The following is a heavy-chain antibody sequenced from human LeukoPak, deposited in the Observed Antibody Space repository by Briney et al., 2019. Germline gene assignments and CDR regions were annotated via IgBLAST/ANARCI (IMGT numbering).Heavy chain of an antibody. CDR1: GGSISSSSYY. D-gene: IGHD3-16*02. Sequence: SETLSLTCTVSGGSISSSSYYWGWLRQPPGKGLEWIGSIYYSGSTYYNPSLKSRFTISVDTSKNQFSLTLSSVTAADTAVYYCARDRSLKGQFDYWGQGALVTVCS. J-gene: IGHJ4*02. V-gene: IGHV4-39*07. CDR3: ARDRSLKGQFDY. CDR2: IYYSGST.